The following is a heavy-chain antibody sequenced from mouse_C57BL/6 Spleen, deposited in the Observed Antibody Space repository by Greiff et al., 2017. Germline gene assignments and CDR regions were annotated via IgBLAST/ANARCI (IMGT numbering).Heavy chain of an antibody. J-gene: IGHJ3*01. V-gene: IGHV1-5*01. CDR2: IYPGNSDT. CDR1: GYTFTSYW. D-gene: IGHD1-1*01. CDR3: MATVVAKDWFAY. Sequence: DVQLQESGTVLARPGASVKMSCKTSGYTFTSYWMHWVKQRPGQGLEWIWAIYPGNSDTSYNQKFKGKAKLTAVTSASTAYMELSSLTNEDSAVYYCMATVVAKDWFAYWGQGTLVTVSA.